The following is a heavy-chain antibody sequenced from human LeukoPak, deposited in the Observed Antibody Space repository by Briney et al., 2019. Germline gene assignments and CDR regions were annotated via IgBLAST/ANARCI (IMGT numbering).Heavy chain of an antibody. D-gene: IGHD3-22*01. CDR2: IYYSGST. CDR1: GGSISSYY. J-gene: IGHJ4*02. CDR3: ARVGRRDYYDSSGLDY. V-gene: IGHV4-59*08. Sequence: SETLSLTCTVSGGSISSYYWSWIRQPPGKGLEWIGYIYYSGSTTYNPSLKSRVTISVDTSKNQFSLKLISVTAADTAVYYCARVGRRDYYDSSGLDYWGQGTLVTVSS.